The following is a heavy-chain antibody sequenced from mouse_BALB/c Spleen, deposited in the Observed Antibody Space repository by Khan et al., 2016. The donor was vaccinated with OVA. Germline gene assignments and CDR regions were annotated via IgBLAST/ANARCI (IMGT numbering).Heavy chain of an antibody. Sequence: QVQLQQSGAELAKPGASVKMSCKASGYTFTTYWMPWVKQRPGQGLEWIGYINPTSGYTDYNEKLKDRATLYADKSSSTAYMQLSSLTSEDSAVYYCTRDRIDYWGQGTTLTVSS. CDR1: GYTFTTYW. CDR3: TRDRIDY. V-gene: IGHV1-7*01. CDR2: INPTSGYT. J-gene: IGHJ2*01.